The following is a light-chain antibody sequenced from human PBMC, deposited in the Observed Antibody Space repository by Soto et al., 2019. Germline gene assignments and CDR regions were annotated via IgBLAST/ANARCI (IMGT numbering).Light chain of an antibody. Sequence: EIVLTQSPATLSLSPGERATLSCRASQSVEKFLTWYQQKPGQAPRLLIYDASNRATGIPARFSGSGFGTDFTLTISSLEPEDFAVYFCQRRNDWPALTFGGGTKVEIK. CDR1: QSVEKF. J-gene: IGKJ4*01. CDR3: QRRNDWPALT. CDR2: DAS. V-gene: IGKV3-11*01.